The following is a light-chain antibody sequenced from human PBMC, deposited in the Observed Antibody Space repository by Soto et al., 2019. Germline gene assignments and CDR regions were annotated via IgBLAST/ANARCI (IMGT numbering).Light chain of an antibody. CDR3: CAYVGARSYV. Sequence: TQPACVSGSPGQSITISCTGSNNLVSWYQQHPGKAPKVVVYEGTKRPSGVSNRFSGSNSGGTASLTISGLQAKDEASYFCCAYVGARSYVFGTGTKVTVL. CDR1: NNL. J-gene: IGLJ1*01. V-gene: IGLV2-23*01. CDR2: EGT.